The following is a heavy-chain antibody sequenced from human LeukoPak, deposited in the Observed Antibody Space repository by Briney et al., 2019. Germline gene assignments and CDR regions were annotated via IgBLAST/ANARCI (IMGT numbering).Heavy chain of an antibody. V-gene: IGHV4-59*01. CDR2: IYYSGST. J-gene: IGHJ4*02. CDR3: ASASAYDHRYYFDY. Sequence: SETLSLTCTVSGGSISSYYWSWIRRPPGKGLEWIGYIYYSGSTNYNPSLKSRVTISVDTSKNQFSLKLSSVTAADTAVYYCASASAYDHRYYFDYWGQGTLVTVSS. D-gene: IGHD1-1*01. CDR1: GGSISSYY.